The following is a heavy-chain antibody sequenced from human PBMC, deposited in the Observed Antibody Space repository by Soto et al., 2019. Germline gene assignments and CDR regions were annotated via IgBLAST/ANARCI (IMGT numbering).Heavy chain of an antibody. CDR1: GGSISSFNW. CDR3: VFPATADFDY. J-gene: IGHJ4*02. V-gene: IGHV4-4*02. Sequence: SETLSLTCVVSGGSISSFNWWSWVRQPPGKGLEWIGEIYHSGTTNYSPSLKSRVIISADMSKNHFSLTLTSVTAADTAVYYCVFPATADFDYWGQGTPVTVSS. CDR2: IYHSGTT. D-gene: IGHD6-13*01.